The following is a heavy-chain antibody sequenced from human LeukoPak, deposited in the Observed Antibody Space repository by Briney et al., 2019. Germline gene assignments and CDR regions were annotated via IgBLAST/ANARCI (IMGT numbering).Heavy chain of an antibody. CDR1: GYTFTSYG. CDR2: ISAYNGNT. CDR3: ARGRSMVRGVIVPKNWFDP. V-gene: IGHV1-18*01. J-gene: IGHJ5*02. D-gene: IGHD3-10*01. Sequence: GASVKVSCKASGYTFTSYGISWVRQAPGQGLEWMGWISAYNGNTNCAQKLQGRVTMTTDTSTSTAYMELRSLRSDDTAVYYCARGRSMVRGVIVPKNWFDPWGQGTLVTVSS.